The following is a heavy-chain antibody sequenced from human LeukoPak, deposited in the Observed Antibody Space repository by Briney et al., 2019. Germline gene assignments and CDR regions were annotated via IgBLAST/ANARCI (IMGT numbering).Heavy chain of an antibody. CDR3: AREERFLEWLSPYYFDY. V-gene: IGHV4-34*01. CDR1: GGSFSGYY. Sequence: SETLSLTCAVYGGSFSGYYGSWIRQPPGKGLEWIGEINHSGSTNYNPSLKSRVTISVDTSKNQFSLKLSSVTAADTAVYYCAREERFLEWLSPYYFDYWGQGTLVTVSS. D-gene: IGHD3-3*01. J-gene: IGHJ4*02. CDR2: INHSGST.